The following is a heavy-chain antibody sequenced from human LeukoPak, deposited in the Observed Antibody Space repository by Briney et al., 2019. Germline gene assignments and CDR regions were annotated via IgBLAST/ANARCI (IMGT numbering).Heavy chain of an antibody. V-gene: IGHV1-2*04. Sequence: ASVKVSCKASGYTFTGYYMHWVRQAPGQGLEWMGWINPNSGGTNYAQKFQGWVTMTRDTPISTAYMELSRLRSDDTAVYYCARDLPEKQLVPGPGGYGMDVWGQGTTVTVSS. D-gene: IGHD6-13*01. CDR1: GYTFTGYY. J-gene: IGHJ6*02. CDR3: ARDLPEKQLVPGPGGYGMDV. CDR2: INPNSGGT.